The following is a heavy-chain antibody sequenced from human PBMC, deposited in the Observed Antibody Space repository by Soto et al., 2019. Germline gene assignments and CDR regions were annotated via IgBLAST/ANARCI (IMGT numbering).Heavy chain of an antibody. Sequence: GGSLRLSCAASGFTFSSYWMHWVRQAPGKGLVWVSRINSDGSSTSYADSVKGRFTISRDNSKNTLYLQMNSLRVEDTAVYYCAKGYHNFDYWGLGTLVTVSS. V-gene: IGHV3-74*01. D-gene: IGHD2-2*01. CDR1: GFTFSSYW. J-gene: IGHJ4*02. CDR2: INSDGSST. CDR3: AKGYHNFDY.